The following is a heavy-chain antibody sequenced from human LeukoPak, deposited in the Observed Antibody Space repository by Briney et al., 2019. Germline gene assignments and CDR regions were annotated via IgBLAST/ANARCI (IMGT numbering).Heavy chain of an antibody. CDR1: GGSISSYY. J-gene: IGHJ5*02. CDR2: IYYCGST. D-gene: IGHD3-10*01. CDR3: ARGSRNIWIGESGDWFDP. V-gene: IGHV4-59*01. Sequence: KPSETLSLTCTVSGGSISSYYWSWIRQPPGKGLEWIGYIYYCGSTNYNPSLKSRVTISVDTSKNQFSLKLSSVTAADTAVYYCARGSRNIWIGESGDWFDPWGQGTLVTVSS.